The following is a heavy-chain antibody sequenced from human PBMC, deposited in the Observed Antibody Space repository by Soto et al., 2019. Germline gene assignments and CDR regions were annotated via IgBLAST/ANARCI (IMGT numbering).Heavy chain of an antibody. J-gene: IGHJ6*03. V-gene: IGHV4-59*01. CDR1: GGSISSYY. CDR3: ARGATIGAYYMDV. Sequence: SETLSLTCTVSGGSISSYYWSWIRQPPGKGLEWIGCIYYSGSTNYNPSLKSRVTISVDTSKNQFSLKLSSVTAADTAVYYCARGATIGAYYMDVWGKGTTVTVSS. D-gene: IGHD5-12*01. CDR2: IYYSGST.